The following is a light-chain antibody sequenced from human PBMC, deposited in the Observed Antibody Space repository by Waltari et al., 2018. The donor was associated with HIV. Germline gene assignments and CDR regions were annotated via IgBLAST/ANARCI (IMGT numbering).Light chain of an antibody. CDR3: YSTDSSGYLFV. Sequence: SYELTQPPSASVSPGQTARITCSGDALAKKYAYWYQQKSGQAPVLVIYEDTKRPSGIPDRFSGSSSGAMATLTISGAQLEDEGDYYCYSTDSSGYLFVFGTGTKVTVL. V-gene: IGLV3-10*01. CDR2: EDT. J-gene: IGLJ1*01. CDR1: ALAKKY.